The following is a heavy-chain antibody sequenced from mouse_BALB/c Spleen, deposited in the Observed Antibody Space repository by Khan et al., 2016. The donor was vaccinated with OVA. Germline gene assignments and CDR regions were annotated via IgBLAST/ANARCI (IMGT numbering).Heavy chain of an antibody. D-gene: IGHD2-14*01. J-gene: IGHJ2*01. V-gene: IGHV1S136*01. Sequence: EVQLKQSGPELVKPGASVKMSCKASGYTFTRYVMHWVKQKPGQGLEWIGYINPYNDGAKYNEKFKGKATLTSDKSSSTADMELNSLTSEDSAVYYCARPGNRYERVFDYWGQGTTLTVSS. CDR2: INPYNDGA. CDR3: ARPGNRYERVFDY. CDR1: GYTFTRYV.